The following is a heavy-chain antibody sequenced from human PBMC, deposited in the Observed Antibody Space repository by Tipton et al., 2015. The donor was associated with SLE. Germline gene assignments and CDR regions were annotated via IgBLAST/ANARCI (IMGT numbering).Heavy chain of an antibody. CDR1: GGSISSSRYY. CDR3: ARLSWIQLFDY. D-gene: IGHD5-18*01. Sequence: TLSLTCTVSGGSISSSRYYWGWIRQPPGKGLEWIGSIYHSGTAYYNPSLKSRVTISVDTSKNQFSLKLSSVTAADTAVYYCARLSWIQLFDYWGQGTLVTVPS. CDR2: IYHSGTA. J-gene: IGHJ4*02. V-gene: IGHV4-39*07.